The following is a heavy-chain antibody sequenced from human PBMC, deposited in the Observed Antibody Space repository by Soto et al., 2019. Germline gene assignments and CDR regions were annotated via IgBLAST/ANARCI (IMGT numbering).Heavy chain of an antibody. CDR2: ISGYDGHT. CDR1: GYTFTTYG. CDR3: AREGEMPYYYYGLDV. Sequence: QVQLVQSGAEVRKPGASVKVSCKASGYTFTTYGITWVRQAPGQGLEWMGWISGYDGHTKYAQKFQGRIIMTTDTATSTVYMDWGSLRSGDTAVYYCAREGEMPYYYYGLDVWGQGTTVTVSS. V-gene: IGHV1-18*01. J-gene: IGHJ6*02. D-gene: IGHD3-16*01.